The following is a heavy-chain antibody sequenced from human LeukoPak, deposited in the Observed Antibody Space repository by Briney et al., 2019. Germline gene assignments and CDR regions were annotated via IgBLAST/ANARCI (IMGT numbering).Heavy chain of an antibody. Sequence: PGGSLILSCAASGFTFSDYYTSWIRQAPGKRLEWISYISSRGTYSNYADSVKGRFTISRDDVENSLYLQMNSLRVEDTAVYYCARSLRRDCDSTSCWAALDIWGHGTMVTVSS. CDR2: ISSRGTYS. D-gene: IGHD2-2*01. CDR3: ARSLRRDCDSTSCWAALDI. J-gene: IGHJ3*02. CDR1: GFTFSDYY. V-gene: IGHV3-11*03.